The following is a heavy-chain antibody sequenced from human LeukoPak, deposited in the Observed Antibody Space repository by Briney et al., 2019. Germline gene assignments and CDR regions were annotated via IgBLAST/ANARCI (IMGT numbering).Heavy chain of an antibody. Sequence: GGSLRLSCAASGFTFGNAWMSWVRQAPGKGLEWGGRIKSKTNGGTTDYAAPVKGRFTISRDDSKNTLYLQMNSLKTEDTAVYYCTAHPGIYSGSYWLIDYWGQGTLVTVSS. CDR1: GFTFGNAW. CDR2: IKSKTNGGTT. J-gene: IGHJ4*02. CDR3: TAHPGIYSGSYWLIDY. V-gene: IGHV3-15*01. D-gene: IGHD1-26*01.